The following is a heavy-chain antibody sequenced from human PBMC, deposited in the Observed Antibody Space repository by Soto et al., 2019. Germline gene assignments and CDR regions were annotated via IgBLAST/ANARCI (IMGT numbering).Heavy chain of an antibody. CDR1: GFTFSGSA. Sequence: EVQLVESGGGLVQPGGSLKLSCAASGFTFSGSAMHWVRQASGKGLEWVGRIRSKANSYATVYAAPVKGRFTISRDDSKNTAHLQLNSLKTEDSAVYYCTSSWLRYMDVWGKGTTVTASS. CDR2: IRSKANSYAT. J-gene: IGHJ6*04. CDR3: TSSWLRYMDV. V-gene: IGHV3-73*01. D-gene: IGHD5-18*01.